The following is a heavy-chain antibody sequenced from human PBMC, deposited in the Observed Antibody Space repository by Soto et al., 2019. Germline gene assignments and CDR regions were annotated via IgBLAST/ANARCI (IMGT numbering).Heavy chain of an antibody. D-gene: IGHD6-19*01. CDR3: ARDRHSSGWSNKNFDY. CDR1: GYTFTSYG. CDR2: ISAYNGNT. V-gene: IGHV1-18*01. J-gene: IGHJ4*02. Sequence: ASVKVSCKASGYTFTSYGISWVRQAPGQGLEWMGWISAYNGNTNYAQKLQGRVTMTTDTSTNTAYMELRSLRSDDTAVYYCARDRHSSGWSNKNFDYWGQGTLVTVSS.